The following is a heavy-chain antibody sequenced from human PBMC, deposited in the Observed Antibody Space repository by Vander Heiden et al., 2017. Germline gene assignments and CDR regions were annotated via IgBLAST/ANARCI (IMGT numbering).Heavy chain of an antibody. CDR2: ISYDGSNK. J-gene: IGHJ4*02. CDR3: ARDGNTYYYDSSGLPRGFDY. Sequence: QVQLVESGGGVVQPGRSLSLSCAASGFTFSSYAMHWVRQAPGKGLEWVAVISYDGSNKDYADSVKGRFTISRDNSKNTLYLQMNSLGAEDTAVYYCARDGNTYYYDSSGLPRGFDYWGQGTLVTVSS. CDR1: GFTFSSYA. V-gene: IGHV3-30-3*01. D-gene: IGHD3-22*01.